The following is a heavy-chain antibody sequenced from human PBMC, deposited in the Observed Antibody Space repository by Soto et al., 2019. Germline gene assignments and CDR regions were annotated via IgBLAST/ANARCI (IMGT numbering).Heavy chain of an antibody. J-gene: IGHJ4*02. V-gene: IGHV1-18*01. Sequence: QVQLVQSGAEVKKPGASVKVSCKASGYTFTSYGISWVRQAPGQGLEWMGWISAYNGNTNYAQKLQGRVTMTTDTSTSTAYLELRSLRSDDTAVYYCARDHFYDSSGYYRFDYWGQGTLVTVSS. CDR2: ISAYNGNT. CDR3: ARDHFYDSSGYYRFDY. D-gene: IGHD3-22*01. CDR1: GYTFTSYG.